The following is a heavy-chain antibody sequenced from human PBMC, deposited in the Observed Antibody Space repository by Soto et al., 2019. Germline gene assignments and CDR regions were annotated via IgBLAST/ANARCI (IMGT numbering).Heavy chain of an antibody. CDR1: GFTFSSYA. D-gene: IGHD3-22*01. CDR2: ISYDGSNK. Sequence: GGSLRLSCAASGFTFSSYAMHWVRQAPGKGLEWVAVISYDGSNKYYADSVKGRFTISRDNSKNTLYLQMNSLRAEDTAVYYCAAYDSSGYWGQGTLVTVSS. J-gene: IGHJ4*02. CDR3: AAYDSSGY. V-gene: IGHV3-30-3*01.